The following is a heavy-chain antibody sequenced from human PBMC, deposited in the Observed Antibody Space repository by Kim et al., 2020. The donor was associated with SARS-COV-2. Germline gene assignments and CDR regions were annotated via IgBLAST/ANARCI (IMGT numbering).Heavy chain of an antibody. V-gene: IGHV3-30*18. CDR3: AKSVSGSYFGYDY. CDR1: GFTFNTYG. CDR2: ISYDGSNK. D-gene: IGHD1-26*01. Sequence: GGSLRLSCAASGFTFNTYGMHWVRQAPGKGLEWVAVISYDGSNKYYADSVKGRFTISRDNSKNTLYLQMNSLRSEDTAVYYCAKSVSGSYFGYDYWGQGTLVTVSS. J-gene: IGHJ4*02.